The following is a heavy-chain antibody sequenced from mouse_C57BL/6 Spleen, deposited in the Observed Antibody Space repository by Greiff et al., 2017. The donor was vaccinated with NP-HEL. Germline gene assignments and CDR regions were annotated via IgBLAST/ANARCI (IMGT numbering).Heavy chain of an antibody. Sequence: EVQLQQSGPELVKPGASVKIPCKASGYTFTDYNMDWVKQSHGKSLEWIGDTNPNNGGTIYNQKFKGKATLTVDKSSSTAYMELRSLTSEDTAVYYCARSGGVFAYWGQGTMVTVSA. D-gene: IGHD3-1*01. V-gene: IGHV1-18*01. CDR3: ARSGGVFAY. CDR1: GYTFTDYN. J-gene: IGHJ3*01. CDR2: TNPNNGGT.